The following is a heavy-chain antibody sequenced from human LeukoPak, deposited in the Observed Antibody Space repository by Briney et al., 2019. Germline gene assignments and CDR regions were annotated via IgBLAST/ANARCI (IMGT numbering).Heavy chain of an antibody. D-gene: IGHD5-18*01. CDR3: ARRRTAMEFDY. Sequence: GGSLRLSCAASGFIFSDYYMSWIRQAPGKGPEWVAYITSSGSTKYYANSVRGRFTISRDNAKNSLYLQMNSLRAEDTAVYYCARRRTAMEFDYWGQGTLVTVSS. CDR1: GFIFSDYY. J-gene: IGHJ4*02. CDR2: ITSSGSTK. V-gene: IGHV3-11*04.